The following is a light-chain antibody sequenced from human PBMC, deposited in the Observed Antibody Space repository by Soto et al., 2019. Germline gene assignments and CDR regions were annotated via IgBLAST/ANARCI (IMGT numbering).Light chain of an antibody. J-gene: IGLJ1*01. V-gene: IGLV2-14*03. CDR3: SSYAGSYTYV. CDR1: SADVGTSNF. Sequence: QSVLTQPASVSGSPGQSITISCTGISADVGTSNFVSWYQHHPGKAPRLILYDVANRPSGVSNRFSGSKSGDTASLTISGLQADDEADYYCSSYAGSYTYVFGTGTKVTVL. CDR2: DVA.